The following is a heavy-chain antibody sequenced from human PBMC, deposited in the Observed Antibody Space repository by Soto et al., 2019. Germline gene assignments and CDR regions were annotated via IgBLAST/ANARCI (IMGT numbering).Heavy chain of an antibody. Sequence: GGSLRLSCAASGFTFSNAWMNWVRQAPGKGLEWVGRIKSKTDGGTTDYAAPVKGRFTISRDDSKNTLYLQMNSLKTEDTAVYYCTTDQGSYYYDSSGYPDYWGQGTLVTVSS. V-gene: IGHV3-15*07. J-gene: IGHJ4*02. D-gene: IGHD3-22*01. CDR3: TTDQGSYYYDSSGYPDY. CDR1: GFTFSNAW. CDR2: IKSKTDGGTT.